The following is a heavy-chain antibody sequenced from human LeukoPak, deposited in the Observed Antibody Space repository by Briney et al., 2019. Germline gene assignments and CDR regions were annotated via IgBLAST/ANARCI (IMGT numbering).Heavy chain of an antibody. Sequence: GGSLRLSCAASGFTFSGHGMHWVRQAPGKGLEWAAVIWNDGSKKYYADSVKGRFTISRDNSKNTLYLQMNSLRAEDTAVYYCARFTGDDDSGYYDYWGQGTLVTVSS. CDR3: ARFTGDDDSGYYDY. CDR1: GFTFSGHG. V-gene: IGHV3-33*01. CDR2: IWNDGSKK. J-gene: IGHJ4*02. D-gene: IGHD3-22*01.